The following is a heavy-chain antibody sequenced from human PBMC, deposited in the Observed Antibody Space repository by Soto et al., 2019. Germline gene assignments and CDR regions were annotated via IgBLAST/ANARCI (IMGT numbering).Heavy chain of an antibody. J-gene: IGHJ2*01. Sequence: EVQLVESGGGLVQPGGSLRLSCAASGFTFSSYEMNWVRQAPGKGLEWVSYISSSGSTIYYADSVKGRFTISRDNAKNSLYLQMNSLRAEDTAVYYCAKGHRDDLVGATTGGWYFDLWGRGTLVTVSS. CDR1: GFTFSSYE. CDR3: AKGHRDDLVGATTGGWYFDL. D-gene: IGHD1-26*01. V-gene: IGHV3-48*03. CDR2: ISSSGSTI.